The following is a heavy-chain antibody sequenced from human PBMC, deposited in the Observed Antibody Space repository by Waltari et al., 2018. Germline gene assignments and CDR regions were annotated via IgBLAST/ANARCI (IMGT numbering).Heavy chain of an antibody. CDR1: GGTFSSYA. CDR3: VVYRTSYNWNYFDP. D-gene: IGHD1-7*01. V-gene: IGHV1-69*13. CDR2: IIRILGTA. Sequence: QVQLVQSGAEVKKPGSSVKVSCKASGGTFSSYASSWVRQAPGQGLEWMGRIIRILGTATYEQKFQGRVTITADKSTSTAYMELSSLRSEDTAVYYCVVYRTSYNWNYFDPWGQGTLVTVSS. J-gene: IGHJ5*02.